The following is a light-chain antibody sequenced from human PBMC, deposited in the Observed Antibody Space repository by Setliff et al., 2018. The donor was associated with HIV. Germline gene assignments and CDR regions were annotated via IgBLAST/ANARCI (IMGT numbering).Light chain of an antibody. V-gene: IGLV2-14*03. CDR2: DVY. J-gene: IGLJ1*01. CDR3: TSYTSSATYV. Sequence: QPALTQPASVSGSPGQSITFSCTGASSDIGAYNFVSWYQQYPGKAPKLMIYDVYKRPSGVSDRFSGSKSGNTASLTISGLQAEDEADYYCTSYTSSATYVFGTGTKGTVL. CDR1: SSDIGAYNF.